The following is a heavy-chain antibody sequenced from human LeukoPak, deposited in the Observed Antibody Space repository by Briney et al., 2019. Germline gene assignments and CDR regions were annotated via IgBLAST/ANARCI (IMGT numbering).Heavy chain of an antibody. V-gene: IGHV3-23*01. CDR1: GFTFTTYA. J-gene: IGHJ4*02. CDR3: ASAPTWTSRFDY. CDR2: ISDTGGFT. Sequence: GGSLRLSCAASGFTFTTYAMTWVRQAPGKGLEWVSTISDTGGFTFYADSVKGRFTISRANSKNTVYLQMNSLRADDTAVYYCASAPTWTSRFDYWGQGTLVTVSS. D-gene: IGHD3/OR15-3a*01.